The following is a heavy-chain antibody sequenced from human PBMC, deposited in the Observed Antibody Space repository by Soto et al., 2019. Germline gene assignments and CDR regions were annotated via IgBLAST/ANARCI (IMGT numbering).Heavy chain of an antibody. D-gene: IGHD5-18*01. J-gene: IGHJ4*02. CDR2: ISYDVTIK. CDR3: ARDSGYSYGPFDY. V-gene: IGHV3-30*03. CDR1: GFTFSSYG. Sequence: PGGSLRLSCEASGFTFSSYGMHWVRQAPGKGLEWVSVISYDVTIKYYADSVKGRFTISRDNAKNSLYLQMNSLRDEDTAVYYCARDSGYSYGPFDYWGQGTLVTVSS.